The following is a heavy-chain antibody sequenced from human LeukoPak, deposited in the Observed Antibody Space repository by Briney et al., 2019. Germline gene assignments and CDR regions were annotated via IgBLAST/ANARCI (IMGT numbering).Heavy chain of an antibody. CDR3: ARGPYSSNWYVDY. CDR2: ISRTGNSI. J-gene: IGHJ4*02. D-gene: IGHD6-13*01. CDR1: GFTLTSYE. Sequence: GGSLRLSCAASGFTLTSYEMNWVRLAPGKGLEWISYISRTGNSIYYADSVKGRFTVSRDSAKNSLYLQMNSLRAEDTAVYYCARGPYSSNWYVDYWGQGTLVTVSS. V-gene: IGHV3-48*03.